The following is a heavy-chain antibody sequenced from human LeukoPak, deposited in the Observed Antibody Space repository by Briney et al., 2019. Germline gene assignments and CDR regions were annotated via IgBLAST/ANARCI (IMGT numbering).Heavy chain of an antibody. CDR2: IYYSGST. J-gene: IGHJ5*02. CDR1: GGSISRSSYY. CDR3: AKGAGGFSYYNWFDP. V-gene: IGHV4-39*07. Sequence: SETLSLTCTVSGGSISRSSYYWGWIRQPPGKGLEWIGSIYYSGSTYHNPSLKSRVTISVDTSKNQFSLKLASVTAADTAIYYCAKGAGGFSYYNWFDPWGQGTLVTVSS. D-gene: IGHD5-18*01.